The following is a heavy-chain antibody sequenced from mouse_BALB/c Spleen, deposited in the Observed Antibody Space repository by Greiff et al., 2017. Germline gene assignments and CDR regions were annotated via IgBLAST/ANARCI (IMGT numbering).Heavy chain of an antibody. V-gene: IGHV1-87*01. CDR3: ARGSGYPYYYAMDY. CDR1: GYTFTSYW. J-gene: IGHJ4*01. CDR2: IYPGDGDT. Sequence: QVQLQQSGAELARPGASVKLSCKASGYTFTSYWMQWVKQRPGQGLEWIGAIYPGDGDTRYTQKFKGKATLTADKSSSTAYMQLSSLASEDSAVYYCARGSGYPYYYAMDYWGQGTSVTVSS. D-gene: IGHD3-1*01.